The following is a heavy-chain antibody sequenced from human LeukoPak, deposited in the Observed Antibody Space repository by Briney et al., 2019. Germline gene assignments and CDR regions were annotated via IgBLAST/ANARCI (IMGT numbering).Heavy chain of an antibody. CDR2: INWNSGDV. Sequence: PGGSLRLSCAASGFTFDDYAMHWVRQAPGKGLEWVSGINWNSGDVGYADSVKGRFTISRDNAKNSLYLQMNSLRAEDTAVYYCARDSVQLNFDYWGQGTLVTVSS. J-gene: IGHJ4*02. V-gene: IGHV3-9*01. D-gene: IGHD5/OR15-5a*01. CDR1: GFTFDDYA. CDR3: ARDSVQLNFDY.